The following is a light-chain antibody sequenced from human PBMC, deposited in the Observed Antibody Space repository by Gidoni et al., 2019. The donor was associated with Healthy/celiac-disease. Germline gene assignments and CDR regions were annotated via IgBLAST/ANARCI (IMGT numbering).Light chain of an antibody. Sequence: DIVMTQSPDSLAVSLGERATINCKSSQSVLYSSNNKNYLAWYQQKPGQPPKLLIYWASTRESGVPDRFSGSGSGTDFTLTISSLQAEDVAVYYCQQYYSTLSWTFGQXTKLEIK. CDR3: QQYYSTLSWT. J-gene: IGKJ2*02. CDR1: QSVLYSSNNKNY. CDR2: WAS. V-gene: IGKV4-1*01.